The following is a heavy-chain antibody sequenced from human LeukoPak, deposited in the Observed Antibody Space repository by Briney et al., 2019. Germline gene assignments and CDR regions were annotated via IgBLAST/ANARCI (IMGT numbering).Heavy chain of an antibody. CDR1: GFTFRSYA. D-gene: IGHD5-18*01. CDR2: ISGSGGST. CDR3: AKDVYSYGQPFYFGY. Sequence: QPGGSLRLSCAASGFTFRSYAMSGVRQAPGKGLEWVSAISGSGGSTYYADSVKGRFTISRDNSKNTLYLQMNSLRAEDTAVYYCAKDVYSYGQPFYFGYWGQGTLVTVSS. J-gene: IGHJ4*02. V-gene: IGHV3-23*01.